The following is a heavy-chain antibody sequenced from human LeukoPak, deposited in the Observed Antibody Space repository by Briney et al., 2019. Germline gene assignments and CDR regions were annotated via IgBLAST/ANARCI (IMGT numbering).Heavy chain of an antibody. V-gene: IGHV3-30-3*01. CDR1: GFTFSSFA. Sequence: GRSLRLSCAASGFTFSSFAMHWVRQAPGKGPEWVAVISYAGSNKYYTDSVKGRFTISRDNSKNTLYLQMNSLRTEDTAVYYCARGTTVTNHYYDSGGYRVPGYWGQGTLVTVSS. D-gene: IGHD3-22*01. CDR2: ISYAGSNK. CDR3: ARGTTVTNHYYDSGGYRVPGY. J-gene: IGHJ4*02.